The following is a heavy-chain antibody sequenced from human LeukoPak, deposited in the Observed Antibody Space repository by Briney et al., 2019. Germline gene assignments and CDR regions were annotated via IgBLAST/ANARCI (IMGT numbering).Heavy chain of an antibody. Sequence: GGSLRLSCAASGFTFDDYGMSWVRQAPGKGLEWVSGINWNGGSTGYADSVKGRFTISGDNAKNSLYLQMNSLRAEDTALYYCARDLDGSYAFDYWGQGTLVTVSS. CDR3: ARDLDGSYAFDY. CDR1: GFTFDDYG. CDR2: INWNGGST. V-gene: IGHV3-20*04. D-gene: IGHD1-26*01. J-gene: IGHJ4*02.